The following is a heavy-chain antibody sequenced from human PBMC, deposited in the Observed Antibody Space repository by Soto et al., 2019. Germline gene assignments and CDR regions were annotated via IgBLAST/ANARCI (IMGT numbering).Heavy chain of an antibody. CDR3: NRERRTWEPRETLDM. J-gene: IGHJ3*02. CDR1: GHTFNAHG. D-gene: IGHD1-26*01. V-gene: IGHV1-18*01. CDR2: ISPFNGNT. Sequence: TSVDVSCKASGHTFNAHGISWVRQSPGQGLEWVGWISPFNGNTNYAQNLQGRVTMTTDASTSTASMELRSLRSDDTALYYCNRERRTWEPRETLDMWSQGPMVSVSS.